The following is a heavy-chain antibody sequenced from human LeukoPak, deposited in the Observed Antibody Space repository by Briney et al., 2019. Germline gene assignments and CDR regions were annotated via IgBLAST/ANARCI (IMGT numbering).Heavy chain of an antibody. CDR1: GYSFTSYW. CDR3: ARGGIDFWSGYYAREFDY. V-gene: IGHV5-51*01. Sequence: GESLKISCKGSGYSFTSYWIGWVRQMPGKGLEWMGIIYPGDSDTRYSPSFQGQVTISADKSLSTAYLQWSSLKASDTAMYYCARGGIDFWSGYYAREFDYWGQGTLVTVSS. J-gene: IGHJ4*02. D-gene: IGHD3-3*01. CDR2: IYPGDSDT.